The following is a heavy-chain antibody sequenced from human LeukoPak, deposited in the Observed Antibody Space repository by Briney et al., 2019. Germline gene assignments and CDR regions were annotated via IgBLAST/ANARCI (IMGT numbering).Heavy chain of an antibody. V-gene: IGHV4-39*07. Sequence: SETLSLTCSVSGGSIRSTTYYWGWIRQPPGKGLEWIGSIYYSGNTYYSPSLMSRVTISVDTSKNQFSLKLSSVTAADTAVYYCARDKGGSGSYRVDYWGQGTLVTVSS. CDR1: GGSIRSTTYY. D-gene: IGHD3-10*01. CDR2: IYYSGNT. J-gene: IGHJ4*02. CDR3: ARDKGGSGSYRVDY.